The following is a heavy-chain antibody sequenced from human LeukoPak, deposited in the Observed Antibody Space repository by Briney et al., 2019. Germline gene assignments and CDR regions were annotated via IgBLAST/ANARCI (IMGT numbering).Heavy chain of an antibody. J-gene: IGHJ5*02. CDR1: GGSTSSYY. V-gene: IGHV4-59*01. CDR2: IYYSGST. Sequence: PSETLSLTCTVSGGSTSSYYWSWIRQPPGKGLEWIGYIYYSGSTNYNPSLKSRVTISVDTSKNQFSLKLSSVTAADTAVYYCARGVVAASGWFDPWGQGTLVTVSS. CDR3: ARGVVAASGWFDP. D-gene: IGHD2-15*01.